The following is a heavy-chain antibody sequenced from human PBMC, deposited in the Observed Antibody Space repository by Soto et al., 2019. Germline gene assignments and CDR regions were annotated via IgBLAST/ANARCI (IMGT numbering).Heavy chain of an antibody. CDR3: AKDYYGSGSHPPEYYFDY. CDR2: ISYDGSNK. V-gene: IGHV3-30*18. CDR1: GFTFSSYG. Sequence: GGSLRLSCAASGFTFSSYGMHWVRQAPGKGLEWVAVISYDGSNKYYADSVKGRFTISRDNSKNTLYLQMNSLRAEDTAVYYCAKDYYGSGSHPPEYYFDYWGQGTLVTVSS. D-gene: IGHD3-10*01. J-gene: IGHJ4*02.